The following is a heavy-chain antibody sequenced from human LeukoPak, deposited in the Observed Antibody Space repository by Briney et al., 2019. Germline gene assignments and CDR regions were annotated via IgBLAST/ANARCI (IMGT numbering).Heavy chain of an antibody. CDR1: GFTFSSYA. CDR3: ARGGCSSTRCFAGFFDY. D-gene: IGHD2-2*01. Sequence: GRSLRLSCAASGFTFSSYAMSWVRQAPGKGLEWVANIKQDGSETYYVDSVKGRFTISRDNARSSLFLQMTSLRAEDTAIYYCARGGCSSTRCFAGFFDYWGQGTLSPSPQ. J-gene: IGHJ4*02. V-gene: IGHV3-7*04. CDR2: IKQDGSET.